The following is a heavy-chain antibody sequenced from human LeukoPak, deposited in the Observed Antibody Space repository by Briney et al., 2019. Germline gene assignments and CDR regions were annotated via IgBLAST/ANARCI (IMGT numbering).Heavy chain of an antibody. J-gene: IGHJ4*02. CDR2: ISGTRGGA. V-gene: IGHV3-23*01. Sequence: PGGSLRLSCAGSGLTFSNYGMTWVRQAPGKGLEWVAGISGTRGGAIYGHSVKGRFTISRDNSKNTLCLQMNSLRAEDTAIYYCAKDPNGDYLGAFDSWGKGTLVTVSS. CDR1: GLTFSNYG. D-gene: IGHD4-17*01. CDR3: AKDPNGDYLGAFDS.